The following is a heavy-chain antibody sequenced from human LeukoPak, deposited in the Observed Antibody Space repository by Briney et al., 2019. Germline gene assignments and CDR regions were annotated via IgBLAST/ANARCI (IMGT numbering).Heavy chain of an antibody. CDR3: AKADYYYYMDV. CDR1: EFTFSNYA. Sequence: RGSLRLSCAASEFTFSNYAMSWVRQAPGKGLEWVSAISGSGDSTYYADSVRGRFTISRDNSKNTLYLQMNSLRVEDTAVYYCAKADYYYYMDVWGKGTTVTVSS. CDR2: ISGSGDST. V-gene: IGHV3-23*01. J-gene: IGHJ6*03.